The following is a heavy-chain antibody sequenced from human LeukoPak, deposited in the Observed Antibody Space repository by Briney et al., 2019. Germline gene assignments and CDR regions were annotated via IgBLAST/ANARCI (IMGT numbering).Heavy chain of an antibody. D-gene: IGHD2-15*01. J-gene: IGHJ6*03. CDR1: GVSISRGGYA. CDR3: ARESLGYCSGGSCYSANDYYYMDV. V-gene: IGHV4-61*08. Sequence: PSETLSLTCAVSGVSISRGGYAWNWIRQPPGKGLEWIAYIYHSGTTNYNPSLKSRVTMSVDTSKNQFSLKLSSVTAADTAVYYCARESLGYCSGGSCYSANDYYYMDVWGKGTTATISS. CDR2: IYHSGTT.